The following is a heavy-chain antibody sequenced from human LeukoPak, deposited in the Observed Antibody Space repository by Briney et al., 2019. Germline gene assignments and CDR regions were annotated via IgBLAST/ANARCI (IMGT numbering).Heavy chain of an antibody. D-gene: IGHD5-18*01. J-gene: IGHJ6*03. V-gene: IGHV4-34*01. CDR2: INHSGST. CDR3: ARGRRIQLWSRPDYYMDV. CDR1: GGSFSGYY. Sequence: PSETLSLTCAVYGGSFSGYYWSWIRQPPGKGLEWIGEINHSGSTNYNPSLKSRVTISVDTSKNQLSLKLSSVTAADTAVYYCARGRRIQLWSRPDYYMDVWGKGTTVTVSS.